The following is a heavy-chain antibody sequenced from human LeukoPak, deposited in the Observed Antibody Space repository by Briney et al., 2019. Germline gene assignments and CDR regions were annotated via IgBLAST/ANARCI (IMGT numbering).Heavy chain of an antibody. J-gene: IGHJ6*02. D-gene: IGHD5-18*01. CDR1: GLTFSSSW. CDR2: INPDGIKR. Sequence: GGSLRLSCAVSGLTFSSSWMDWVRQAPGKGLEWVASINPDGIKRYSADSVKGRFTISRDNAKNSLYLQMNSLRAEDTAVYYCARHDTAMATDYGMDVWGQGTTVTVSS. CDR3: ARHDTAMATDYGMDV. V-gene: IGHV3-7*03.